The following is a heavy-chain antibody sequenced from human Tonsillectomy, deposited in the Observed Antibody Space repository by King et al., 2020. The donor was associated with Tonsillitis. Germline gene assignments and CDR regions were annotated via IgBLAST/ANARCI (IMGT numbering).Heavy chain of an antibody. CDR1: GGSISSYY. J-gene: IGHJ4*02. CDR2: IYYSWST. Sequence: VQLQESGPGLVKPSETLSLTCTVSGGSISSYYRSWIRQPPVKGLECIVDIYYSWSTNYNPSLKSRLTISVDTSKNQFSLKLSSVTAADTAVYYCARDDSSGFSFDYWGQGTLVTVSS. V-gene: IGHV4-59*01. D-gene: IGHD3-22*01. CDR3: ARDDSSGFSFDY.